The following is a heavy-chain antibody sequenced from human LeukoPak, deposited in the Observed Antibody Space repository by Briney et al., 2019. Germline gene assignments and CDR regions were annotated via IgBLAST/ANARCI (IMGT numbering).Heavy chain of an antibody. CDR1: GFTFSGYD. J-gene: IGHJ6*02. CDR2: IGTAGDT. Sequence: AGGSLRLSCAASGFTFSGYDAHWVRQATGKGLEWVSAIGTAGDTYYPGSVKGRFTISRENAKNSLYLQMNSLRAGDTAVYYCARVSYYYGMDVWGQGTTVTVSS. V-gene: IGHV3-13*04. CDR3: ARVSYYYGMDV.